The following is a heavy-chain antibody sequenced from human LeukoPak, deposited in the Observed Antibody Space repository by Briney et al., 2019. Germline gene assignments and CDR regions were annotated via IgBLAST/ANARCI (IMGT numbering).Heavy chain of an antibody. CDR1: GFAFSTYA. Sequence: GSLRLSCAASGFAFSTYAMSWVRQAPGKGLEWVSTISSTGGSTYYTDSVKGRFTISRDTSKNTLYLQMDSLRAEDTAVYYCAKDYYPSGSYYYFDYWGQGTLVTVSS. CDR3: AKDYYPSGSYYYFDY. D-gene: IGHD3-10*01. CDR2: ISSTGGST. V-gene: IGHV3-23*01. J-gene: IGHJ4*02.